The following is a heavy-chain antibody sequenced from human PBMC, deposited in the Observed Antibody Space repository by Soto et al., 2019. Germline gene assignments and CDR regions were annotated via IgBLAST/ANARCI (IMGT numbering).Heavy chain of an antibody. CDR2: IYYSVGT. V-gene: IGHV4-30-4*01. Sequence: KPSETLSLTCTVSGGSISSGDYYWSWILHPPGKGLEWIGYIYYSVGTYYNPSLKSRVTISVDTSKNQFSLKLSSVTAADTAVYYCASDRPYFPDLYDSTGYWGQGNLVTVSS. CDR3: ASDRPYFPDLYDSTGY. J-gene: IGHJ4*02. D-gene: IGHD3-22*01. CDR1: GGSISSGDYY.